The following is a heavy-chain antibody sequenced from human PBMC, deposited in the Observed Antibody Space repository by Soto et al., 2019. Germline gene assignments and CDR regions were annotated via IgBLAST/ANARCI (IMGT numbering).Heavy chain of an antibody. CDR2: INPSGGGT. D-gene: IGHD6-19*01. J-gene: IGHJ4*02. CDR1: GFTFTSYC. V-gene: IGHV1-46*01. Sequence: QVQLVQSGAEVKKPGASVKVSCKTSGFTFTSYCMHWVRQAPGQGLEWMGIINPSGGGTSYAQKFQGRVTMTRDTSTSTAYMEMSSLRYEDTAMYYCATYYCAREGSSGLPFDSWGQGTLVTVSS. CDR3: ATYYCAREGSSGLPFDS.